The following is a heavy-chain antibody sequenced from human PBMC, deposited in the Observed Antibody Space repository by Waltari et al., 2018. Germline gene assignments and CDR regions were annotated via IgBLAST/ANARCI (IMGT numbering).Heavy chain of an antibody. Sequence: QVQLQESGPGLVKPSQTLSLTCPVPGGSISSGSYSWSWIRQPAGKGLEWIGYIYTSGSTNYNPSLKSRVTISVDTSKNQFSLKLSSVTAADTAVYYCARKIAAAEIWFDPWGQGTLVTVSS. CDR2: IYTSGST. D-gene: IGHD6-13*01. CDR1: GGSISSGSYS. J-gene: IGHJ5*02. CDR3: ARKIAAAEIWFDP. V-gene: IGHV4-61*09.